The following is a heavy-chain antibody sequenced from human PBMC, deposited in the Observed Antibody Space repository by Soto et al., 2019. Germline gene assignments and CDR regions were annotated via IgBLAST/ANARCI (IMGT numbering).Heavy chain of an antibody. J-gene: IGHJ4*02. CDR3: AVDFGATGIY. CDR2: SRNKAQRYTT. D-gene: IGHD5-12*01. V-gene: IGHV3-72*01. Sequence: EVQLVESGGGLVQPGGSLRLSCAASGFTFSDHYIDWVRQAPGKGLEWVGRSRNKAQRYTTEYAASVKGRFTISRDDSKNSVYLEMNSLRTEDTAVYYWAVDFGATGIYLGQGMLVTVSS. CDR1: GFTFSDHY.